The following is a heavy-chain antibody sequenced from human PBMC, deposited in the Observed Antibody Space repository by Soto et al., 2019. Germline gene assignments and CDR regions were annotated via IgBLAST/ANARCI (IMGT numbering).Heavy chain of an antibody. V-gene: IGHV3-30*18. D-gene: IGHD6-13*01. J-gene: IGHJ4*02. Sequence: GGSLRLSCAASGFTFSSYGMHWVRQAPGKGLEWVAVISYDGSNKYYADSVKGRFTISRDNSKNTLYLQMNSLRAEDKAVYYCAKEEAAFRSKYYYFDYWGQGTLVTVSS. CDR1: GFTFSSYG. CDR2: ISYDGSNK. CDR3: AKEEAAFRSKYYYFDY.